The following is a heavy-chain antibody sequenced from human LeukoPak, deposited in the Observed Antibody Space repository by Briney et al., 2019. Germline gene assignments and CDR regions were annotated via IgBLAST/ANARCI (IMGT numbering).Heavy chain of an antibody. Sequence: EASVKVSCKASGYTFTGYYMHWVRQAPGQGLEWRGWINPNSGGTNYAQKFQGRVTMTSDTSTSTAYMVLSRLRSDDTAVYYCARDSAPPPSFFLWFGGLDLWGQGTLVTVSS. CDR1: GYTFTGYY. CDR2: INPNSGGT. CDR3: ARDSAPPPSFFLWFGGLDL. J-gene: IGHJ4*02. D-gene: IGHD3-10*01. V-gene: IGHV1-2*02.